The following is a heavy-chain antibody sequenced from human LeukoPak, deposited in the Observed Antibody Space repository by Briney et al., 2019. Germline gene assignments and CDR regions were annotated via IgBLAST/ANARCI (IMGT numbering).Heavy chain of an antibody. CDR1: GFTFSTYG. D-gene: IGHD2-8*01. CDR2: IAYDGKTT. J-gene: IGHJ4*02. CDR3: AKWARYCTNGVCYYFDY. Sequence: GGSLRLSCAASGFTFSTYGTHWVRQAPGKGLEWVAVIAYDGKTTYYADSVKGRFTISRDNSKNTVYLQMNSLRAEDTAVYYCAKWARYCTNGVCYYFDYWGQGTLVTVSS. V-gene: IGHV3-30*18.